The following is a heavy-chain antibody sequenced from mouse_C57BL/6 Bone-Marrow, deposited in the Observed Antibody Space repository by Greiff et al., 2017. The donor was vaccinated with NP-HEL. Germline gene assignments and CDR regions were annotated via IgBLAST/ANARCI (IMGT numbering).Heavy chain of an antibody. CDR3: ARERGNDY. CDR1: GFTFSDYG. Sequence: EVMLVESGGGLVKPGGSLKLSCAASGFTFSDYGMHWVRQAPEKGLEWVAYISSGSSTIYYADTVKGRFIITRDNAKNTLFLQMTILRSEDTAMYYCARERGNDYWGQGTTLTVSS. V-gene: IGHV5-17*01. CDR2: ISSGSSTI. J-gene: IGHJ2*01. D-gene: IGHD2-1*01.